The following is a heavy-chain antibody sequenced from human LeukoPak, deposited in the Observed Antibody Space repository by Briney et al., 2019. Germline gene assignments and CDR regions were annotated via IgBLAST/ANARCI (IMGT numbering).Heavy chain of an antibody. J-gene: IGHJ3*02. V-gene: IGHV4-59*01. Sequence: SETLSLTCTVSGGSITRYYWNWIRQPPGKGLEYIGYMYYSGSTNYNPSLKSRVTISVDTSKNQFSLKLSSVTAADTAVYYCARFPRIAVFDIWGQGTMVTVSS. CDR2: MYYSGST. CDR1: GGSITRYY. CDR3: ARFPRIAVFDI. D-gene: IGHD6-19*01.